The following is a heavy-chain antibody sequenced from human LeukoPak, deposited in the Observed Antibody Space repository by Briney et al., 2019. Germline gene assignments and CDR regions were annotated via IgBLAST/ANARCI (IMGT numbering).Heavy chain of an antibody. CDR3: ARDGVLGYCSSTSCYTYPYYYYYMDV. V-gene: IGHV3-33*01. CDR2: IWYDGSNK. Sequence: GGSLRLSCAASGFTFSSYGMHWVRQAPGKGLEWVAVIWYDGSNKYYADSVKGRFTISRDNSKNTLYLQMNGLRAEDTAVYYCARDGVLGYCSSTSCYTYPYYYYYMDVWGKGTTVTVSS. J-gene: IGHJ6*03. CDR1: GFTFSSYG. D-gene: IGHD2-2*02.